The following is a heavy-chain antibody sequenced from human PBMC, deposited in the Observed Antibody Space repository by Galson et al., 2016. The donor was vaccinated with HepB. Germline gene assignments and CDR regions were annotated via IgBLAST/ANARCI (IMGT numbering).Heavy chain of an antibody. D-gene: IGHD6-13*01. Sequence: SLRLSCAASGFTFSSYWMHWVRQAPGKGLVWVSRINSDGSSTSYADSVKGRFTISRDNAKNTLYLQMNSMRAEDTAVYYCARGGRAGSSWYGLDPWGQGTLVTVSS. CDR3: ARGGRAGSSWYGLDP. V-gene: IGHV3-74*01. J-gene: IGHJ5*02. CDR2: INSDGSST. CDR1: GFTFSSYW.